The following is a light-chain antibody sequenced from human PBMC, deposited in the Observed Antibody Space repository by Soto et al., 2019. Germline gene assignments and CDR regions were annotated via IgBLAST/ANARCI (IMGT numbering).Light chain of an antibody. CDR2: DAS. Sequence: DIKMTQCPSTLSASVGDRFTLSCRASQSVSGWLAWYQQTPGEAPKLLIYDASALQRGVPSRFRGSGAGTTCTRPIASLQPDDVSTDCCQQYETFSGTFGPGTKV. CDR3: QQYETFSGT. J-gene: IGKJ1*01. V-gene: IGKV1-5*01. CDR1: QSVSGW.